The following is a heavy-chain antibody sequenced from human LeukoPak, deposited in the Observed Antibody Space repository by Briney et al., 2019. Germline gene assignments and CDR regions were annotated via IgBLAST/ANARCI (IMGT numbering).Heavy chain of an antibody. J-gene: IGHJ4*02. CDR2: IKIKTDGGTT. CDR3: TTNDEYSSCWSF. V-gene: IGHV3-15*01. CDR1: GFTFSNAW. Sequence: PGGSLRLSRAASGFTFSNAWMNWVPQAPGKGLEWVGRIKIKTDGGTTDYPAPVKGTFTISGDDSKNTLYRQMNSLETEDTAVYYWTTNDEYSSCWSFWGQGTLVTVSS. D-gene: IGHD6-19*01.